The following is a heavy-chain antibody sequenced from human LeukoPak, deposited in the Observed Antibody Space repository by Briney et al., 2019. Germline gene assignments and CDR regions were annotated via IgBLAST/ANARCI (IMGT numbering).Heavy chain of an antibody. J-gene: IGHJ5*02. Sequence: SETLSLTCTVSGDSVTSGGFYWAWLRPPPGMEREWIATVYYTGSTYYNPSLNSRVTISIDTSKNHFSLKLRSVVAPDTAVYYCARHSGSGSLSRPFDPWGQGTLVTVSS. CDR1: GDSVTSGGFY. CDR3: ARHSGSGSLSRPFDP. D-gene: IGHD3-10*01. CDR2: VYYTGST. V-gene: IGHV4-39*02.